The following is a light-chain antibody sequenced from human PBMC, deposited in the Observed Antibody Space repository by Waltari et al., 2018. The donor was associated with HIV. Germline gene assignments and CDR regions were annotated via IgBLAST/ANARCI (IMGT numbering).Light chain of an antibody. J-gene: IGLJ2*01. V-gene: IGLV1-47*01. CDR3: ASWDDSLSVV. Sequence: QSALTQPPSASGTPGQRVTISCSGSSPNIGRNYVYWYLQLPGTAPKLLIYRNNQRPSGVPDRFSGSKSCTSASLAISGLRSEDEADYYCASWDDSLSVVFGGGTKLTVL. CDR2: RNN. CDR1: SPNIGRNY.